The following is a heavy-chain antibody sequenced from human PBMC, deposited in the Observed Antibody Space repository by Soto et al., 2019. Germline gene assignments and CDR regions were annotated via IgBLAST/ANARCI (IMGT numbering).Heavy chain of an antibody. CDR2: ISGSGGST. J-gene: IGHJ3*02. V-gene: IGHV3-23*01. Sequence: GGSLRLSCAASGFTFSSYAMSWVRQAPGKGLEWVSAISGSGGSTYYADSVEGRFTISRDNSKNTLYLQMNSLRAEDTAVYYCVIIDLGYDAFDIWCQGTMVTVSS. D-gene: IGHD2-15*01. CDR1: GFTFSSYA. CDR3: VIIDLGYDAFDI.